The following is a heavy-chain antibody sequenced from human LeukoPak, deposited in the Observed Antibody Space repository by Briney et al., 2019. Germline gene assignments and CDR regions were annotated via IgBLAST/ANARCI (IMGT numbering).Heavy chain of an antibody. CDR1: GFTFDDYG. CDR3: TTEFFGSVYNN. Sequence: GGSLRLSCAASGFTFDDYGMSWVRQAPGKGLEWVGHIKSQTHGATTDYAAPVKGRFTISRDDSKNTVYLQLTSLQTDDTGVYHCTTEFFGSVYNNWGQGTLVTVSS. D-gene: IGHD5/OR15-5a*01. V-gene: IGHV3-15*01. J-gene: IGHJ4*02. CDR2: IKSQTHGATT.